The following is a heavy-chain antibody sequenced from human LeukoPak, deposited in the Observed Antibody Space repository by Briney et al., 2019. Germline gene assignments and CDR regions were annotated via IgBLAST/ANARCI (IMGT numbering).Heavy chain of an antibody. CDR2: IRYDGSNK. V-gene: IGHV3-30*02. CDR3: AKDAICSSGWYGLWFQH. D-gene: IGHD6-19*01. J-gene: IGHJ1*01. CDR1: GFTFSSYG. Sequence: GGSLRLSCAASGFTFSSYGMHWVRQAPGKGLEWVAFIRYDGSNKYYADSVKGRFTISRDNSKNTLYLQMNSLRAEDTAVYYCAKDAICSSGWYGLWFQHWGQGTLVTVSS.